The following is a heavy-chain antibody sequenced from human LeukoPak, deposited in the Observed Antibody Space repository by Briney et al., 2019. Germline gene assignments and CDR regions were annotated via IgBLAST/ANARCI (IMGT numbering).Heavy chain of an antibody. CDR2: IYYSGST. D-gene: IGHD2-2*01. Sequence: PSETLSLTCTVSGGSISSYCWSWIRQPPGKGLEWIGYIYYSGSTNYNPSLKSRVAISVDTSKNQFSLKLSSVTAADTAVYYCARELKRYCSSTSCYFIWFDPWGQGTLVTVSS. CDR3: ARELKRYCSSTSCYFIWFDP. CDR1: GGSISSYC. V-gene: IGHV4-59*01. J-gene: IGHJ5*02.